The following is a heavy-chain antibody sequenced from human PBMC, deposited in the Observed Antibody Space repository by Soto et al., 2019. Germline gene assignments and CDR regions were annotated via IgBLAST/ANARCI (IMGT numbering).Heavy chain of an antibody. CDR1: GFTFSNYA. CDR3: AKGEWELPTYFDY. V-gene: IGHV3-23*01. D-gene: IGHD1-26*01. Sequence: EVQLLASGGGLVQPGGSLRLACAASGFTFSNYAMTWVRQAPGMGLEWITTINDGGTTTFYADSVKGRFTISRDNSENTLYLQMSSLRAEDTPIYYCAKGEWELPTYFDYWGQGTLVTVSS. CDR2: INDGGTTT. J-gene: IGHJ4*02.